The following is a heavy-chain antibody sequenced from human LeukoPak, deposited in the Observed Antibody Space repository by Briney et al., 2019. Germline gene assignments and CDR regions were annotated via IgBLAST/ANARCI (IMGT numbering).Heavy chain of an antibody. Sequence: SETLSLTCTVSGGSISSYYWSWIRQPPGKGLEWIGYIYYSGTTNYNPSLKSRVTISVDTSKNQFSLKLSSVTAADTAVYYCARLPIGPGGSSSGSLVDYWGQGTLVTVSS. CDR3: ARLPIGPGGSSSGSLVDY. CDR2: IYYSGTT. J-gene: IGHJ4*02. CDR1: GGSISSYY. V-gene: IGHV4-59*01. D-gene: IGHD6-6*01.